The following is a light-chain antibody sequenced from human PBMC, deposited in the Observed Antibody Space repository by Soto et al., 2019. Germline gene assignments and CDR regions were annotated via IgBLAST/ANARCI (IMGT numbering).Light chain of an antibody. V-gene: IGKV1-39*01. CDR3: QQSYSTPQIT. Sequence: SSLSATLGDRVTITFPANQSISSYLNWYQQKPGKAPKLLIYAASSLQSGVPSRFSGSGSGTDFTLTISSLQPEDFATYYCQQSYSTPQITFGQGTRLEIK. CDR1: QSISSY. J-gene: IGKJ5*01. CDR2: AAS.